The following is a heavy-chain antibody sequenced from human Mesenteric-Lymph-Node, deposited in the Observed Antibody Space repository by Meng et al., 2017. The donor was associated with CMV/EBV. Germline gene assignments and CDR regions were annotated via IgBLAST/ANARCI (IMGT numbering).Heavy chain of an antibody. D-gene: IGHD6-13*01. CDR3: GSSRKVPLGIAASHYYFDY. CDR2: ILWNGDK. CDR1: DFSLTTSGVG. V-gene: IGHV2-5*01. Sequence: SGPTLVKPTQTLTLTCTFSDFSLTTSGVGVGWIRQPPGKALEWLALILWNGDKRYSPSLRSRLTITKDTSKNQVVLTMTNMDPVDTATYYCGSSRKVPLGIAASHYYFDYWGQGTLVTVSS. J-gene: IGHJ4*02.